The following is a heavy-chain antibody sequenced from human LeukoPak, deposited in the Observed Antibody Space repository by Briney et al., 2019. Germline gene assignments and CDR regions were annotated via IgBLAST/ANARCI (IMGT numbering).Heavy chain of an antibody. CDR1: GGTFSSYG. V-gene: IGHV1-69*13. CDR3: ASTYDSSGYYYEGASDI. CDR2: IIPIFGTV. J-gene: IGHJ3*02. Sequence: GASVKVSCKASGGTFSSYGFNWVRQAPGQGLEWMGGIIPIFGTVNYAPKFQGRVTITADESMTTAYMELSSLRSEDTAVYFCASTYDSSGYYYEGASDIWGQGTMVTVSS. D-gene: IGHD3-22*01.